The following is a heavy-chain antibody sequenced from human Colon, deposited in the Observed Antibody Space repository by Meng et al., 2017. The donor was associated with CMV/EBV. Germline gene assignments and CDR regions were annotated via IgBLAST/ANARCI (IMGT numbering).Heavy chain of an antibody. V-gene: IGHV3-66*02. CDR2: ISSGGST. CDR3: VREGYYGA. CDR1: GFIVSNNN. Sequence: GSLKISCAASGFIVSNNNMSWVRQTPGKGLEYVSVISSGGSTDYVDSVRGRFTISRDNSKSALYLHMNSLRVEDTAVYYCVREGYYGAWGQGTLVTVSS. D-gene: IGHD3-10*01. J-gene: IGHJ5*02.